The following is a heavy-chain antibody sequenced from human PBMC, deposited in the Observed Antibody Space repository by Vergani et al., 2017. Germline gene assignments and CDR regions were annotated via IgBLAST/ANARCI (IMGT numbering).Heavy chain of an antibody. V-gene: IGHV4-61*02. CDR3: ARSRPYCTSGSCPAI. CDR1: GESIRSGSHY. CDR2: IHTGWST. D-gene: IGHD2-15*01. J-gene: IGHJ4*02. Sequence: QVKLQESGPGLLKPSQTLSLTCTVSGESIRSGSHYWSWIRQPAGKGPKGIGHIHTGWSTELNPSFKSRVSISVDTSKSQFSLKLNSVTVADTAVYYCARSRPYCTSGSCPAIWGQGTLVTVSS.